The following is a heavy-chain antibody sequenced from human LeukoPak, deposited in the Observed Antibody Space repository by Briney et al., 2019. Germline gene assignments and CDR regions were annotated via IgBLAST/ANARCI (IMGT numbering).Heavy chain of an antibody. J-gene: IGHJ4*02. D-gene: IGHD6-13*01. CDR2: IYYSGST. CDR1: GGSISSYY. V-gene: IGHV4-59*01. Sequence: SETLSLTCTVSGGSISSYYWSWIRQPPGKGLGWIGYIYYSGSTNYNPSLKSRVTISVDTSKNQFSLKLSSVTAADTAVYYCARARSSSWYPDYWGQGTLVTVSS. CDR3: ARARSSSWYPDY.